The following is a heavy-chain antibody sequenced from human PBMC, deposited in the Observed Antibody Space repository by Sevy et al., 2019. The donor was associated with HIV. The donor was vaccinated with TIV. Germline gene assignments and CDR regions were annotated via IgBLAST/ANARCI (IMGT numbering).Heavy chain of an antibody. V-gene: IGHV1-18*01. CDR2: IGAYNGNT. CDR1: GYTFTSYG. J-gene: IGHJ4*02. D-gene: IGHD6-13*01. Sequence: ASVKVSCKASGYTFTSYGISWVRQAPGQGLEWMGWIGAYNGNTNYAQKLQGRVTMTTDTSTSTAYMELRSLRSDDTAVYYCARERQQLGPFDYWGQGTLVTVSS. CDR3: ARERQQLGPFDY.